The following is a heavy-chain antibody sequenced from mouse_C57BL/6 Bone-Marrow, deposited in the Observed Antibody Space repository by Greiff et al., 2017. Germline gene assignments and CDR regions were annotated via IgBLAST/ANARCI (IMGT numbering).Heavy chain of an antibody. V-gene: IGHV1-50*01. Sequence: QVQLQQPGAELVKPGASVKLSCKASGYTFTSYWMQWVKQRPGQGLEWIGEIDPSDSYTNYNQKFKGKATLTVDTSSGTAYMQLSSLTSEDSAVYYCARRDGYPWYFDVWGTGTTVTVSS. J-gene: IGHJ1*03. D-gene: IGHD2-3*01. CDR2: IDPSDSYT. CDR1: GYTFTSYW. CDR3: ARRDGYPWYFDV.